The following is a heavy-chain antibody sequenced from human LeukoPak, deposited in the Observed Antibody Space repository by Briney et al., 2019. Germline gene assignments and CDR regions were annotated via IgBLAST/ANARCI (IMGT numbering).Heavy chain of an antibody. Sequence: GGSLRLSCAASGFTFSSYGMHWVRQAPGKGLEWVAIISYDGSNKYYADSVKGRFTISRDNSKNTLYLQMNSLRAEDTAVYYCAKDYYGSGSYFDYWGQGTLVTVSS. V-gene: IGHV3-30*18. CDR3: AKDYYGSGSYFDY. J-gene: IGHJ4*02. CDR2: ISYDGSNK. D-gene: IGHD3-10*01. CDR1: GFTFSSYG.